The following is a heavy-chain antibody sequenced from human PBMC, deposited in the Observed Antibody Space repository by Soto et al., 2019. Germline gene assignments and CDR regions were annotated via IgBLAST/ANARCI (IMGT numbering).Heavy chain of an antibody. J-gene: IGHJ6*02. Sequence: ASVKVSCKASGYTFTSYYMHWVRQAPGQGLEWMGIINPSGGSTSYAQKFQGRVTMTRDTSTSTVYMELSSLRSEDTAVYYCAGGVYSSSWYPGYYYAYGMDVWGQGPTVTVPS. CDR2: INPSGGST. CDR3: AGGVYSSSWYPGYYYAYGMDV. V-gene: IGHV1-46*01. D-gene: IGHD6-13*01. CDR1: GYTFTSYY.